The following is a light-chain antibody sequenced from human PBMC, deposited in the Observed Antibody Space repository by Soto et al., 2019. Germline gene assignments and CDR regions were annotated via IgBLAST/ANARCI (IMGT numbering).Light chain of an antibody. Sequence: QSVLTQPPAASGTPGQRVTISGSGSSSNIGTNTVNWYQQLPGTAPKLLIYSNDLRPSGVPDRFSGSKSGTSASLAISGLQSEDEADYYCEAWDDSLYGAVFGGGTKLTVL. CDR3: EAWDDSLYGAV. CDR2: SND. J-gene: IGLJ2*01. V-gene: IGLV1-44*01. CDR1: SSNIGTNT.